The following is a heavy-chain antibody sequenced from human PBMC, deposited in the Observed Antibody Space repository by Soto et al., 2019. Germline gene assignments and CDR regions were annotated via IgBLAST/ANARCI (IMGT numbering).Heavy chain of an antibody. CDR3: ARDSPYYPSPGQYGDYLRY. J-gene: IGHJ4*02. V-gene: IGHV1-46*03. D-gene: IGHD4-17*01. Sequence: QVQLVQSGAEVKKPGASVKVSCKASGYTFTSYYMHWVRQAPGQGLEWMGIINPSGGSTSYAQKFQGRVTMTRDTSTSTVYMELSSLRSEDTAVYYCARDSPYYPSPGQYGDYLRYWGQGTLVTVSS. CDR2: INPSGGST. CDR1: GYTFTSYY.